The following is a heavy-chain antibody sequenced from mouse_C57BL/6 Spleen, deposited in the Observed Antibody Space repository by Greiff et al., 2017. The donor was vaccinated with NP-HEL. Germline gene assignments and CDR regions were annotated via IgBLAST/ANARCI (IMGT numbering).Heavy chain of an antibody. CDR3: ALYYSNLEFAY. Sequence: QVQLQQSGPELVKPGASVKLSCKASGYTFTSYDINWVKQRPGQGLEWIGWIYPRDGSTKYNEKFKGKATLTVDTSSSTAYMELHSLTSEDSAVYFCALYYSNLEFAYWGQGTLVTVSA. V-gene: IGHV1-85*01. J-gene: IGHJ3*01. CDR2: IYPRDGST. D-gene: IGHD2-5*01. CDR1: GYTFTSYD.